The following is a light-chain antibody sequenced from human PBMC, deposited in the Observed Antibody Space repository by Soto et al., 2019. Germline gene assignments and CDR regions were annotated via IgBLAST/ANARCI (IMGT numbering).Light chain of an antibody. CDR1: SANIGAGYD. V-gene: IGLV1-40*01. CDR2: AYA. CDR3: QSSDMRDWVV. J-gene: IGLJ3*02. Sequence: QSVLTQPPSVSGATGQRVNISCTGDSANIGAGYDVHWYRQVPGEAPTLLIYAYANRPSGVPDRFSGALSGSSASLAIAYLQPEDEALYFCQSSDMRDWVVFGGGTKVTVL.